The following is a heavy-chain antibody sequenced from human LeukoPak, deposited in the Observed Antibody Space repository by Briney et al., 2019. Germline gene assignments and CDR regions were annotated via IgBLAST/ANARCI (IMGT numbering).Heavy chain of an antibody. Sequence: SETLSLTCTVSGGSISSSSYYWGWIRQPPGKGLEWIGSIYYSGSTYYNPSLKSRVTISVDTSKNQFSLKLSSVTAADTAVYYCARDGDILTGYSDWYFDLWGRGTLVTVSS. D-gene: IGHD3-9*01. J-gene: IGHJ2*01. CDR2: IYYSGST. V-gene: IGHV4-39*07. CDR3: ARDGDILTGYSDWYFDL. CDR1: GGSISSSSYY.